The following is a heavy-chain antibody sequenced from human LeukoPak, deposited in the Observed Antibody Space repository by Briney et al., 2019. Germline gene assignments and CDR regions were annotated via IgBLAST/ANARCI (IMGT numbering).Heavy chain of an antibody. D-gene: IGHD3-16*01. V-gene: IGHV4-34*01. J-gene: IGHJ4*02. Sequence: SETLSLTCAVYGGSFSGYYWSWIRQPPGKGLEWIGEINHSGSTNHNPSLKSRVTISVDTSKNQFSLKLSSVTAADTAVYYCARTTWFVITFGGVHYFDYWGQGTLVTVSS. CDR2: INHSGST. CDR3: ARTTWFVITFGGVHYFDY. CDR1: GGSFSGYY.